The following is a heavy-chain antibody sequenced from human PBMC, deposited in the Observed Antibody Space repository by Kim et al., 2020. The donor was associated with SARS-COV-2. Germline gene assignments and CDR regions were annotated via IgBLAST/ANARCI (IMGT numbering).Heavy chain of an antibody. Sequence: SETLSLTCAVSGGSFTSGDYYWGWLRQSPERGLEWLGYVSNGGSTYYTPSLRGRLVVSVDKFQSQVSLRLSSVTAADSAIYFCARTLCTPSGCYPNYFD. D-gene: IGHD6-19*01. CDR3: ARTLCTPSGCYPNYFD. J-gene: IGHJ4*01. CDR1: GGSFTSGDYY. CDR2: VSNGGST. V-gene: IGHV4-30-4*01.